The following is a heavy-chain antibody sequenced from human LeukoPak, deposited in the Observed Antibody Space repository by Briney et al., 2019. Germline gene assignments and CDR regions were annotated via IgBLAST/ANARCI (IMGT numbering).Heavy chain of an antibody. Sequence: SETLSLTCAFYGGSFSGYSLTWIRQPPGKGLEWIGEINHSGINHFNPSLKSRVTISADTSKKRVFLNLSSVTAADTAVYYCAKKKVDVMGNQYYYYYGLDVWGQGTTVTVSS. CDR1: GGSFSGYS. V-gene: IGHV4-34*01. CDR2: INHSGIN. CDR3: AKKKVDVMGNQYYYYYGLDV. J-gene: IGHJ6*02. D-gene: IGHD3-16*01.